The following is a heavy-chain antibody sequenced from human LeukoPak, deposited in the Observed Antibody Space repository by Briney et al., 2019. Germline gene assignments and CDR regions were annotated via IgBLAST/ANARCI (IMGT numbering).Heavy chain of an antibody. V-gene: IGHV3-74*01. Sequence: GGSLRLSCVASGFTLSSNWMHRVRQAPGKGLVWLSRINGVGSSTPYADSVKGRFTISRDNAKNTLFLQMNSLRAEDTAVYYCARGSSSGWPDYLDHWGRGTPVTVSS. CDR1: GFTLSSNW. D-gene: IGHD6-19*01. CDR3: ARGSSSGWPDYLDH. CDR2: INGVGSST. J-gene: IGHJ4*01.